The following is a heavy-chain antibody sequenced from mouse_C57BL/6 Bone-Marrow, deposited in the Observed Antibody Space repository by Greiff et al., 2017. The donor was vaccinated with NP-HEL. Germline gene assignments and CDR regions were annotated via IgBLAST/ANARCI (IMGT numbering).Heavy chain of an antibody. D-gene: IGHD1-1*01. CDR3: ARLGSSYRYCDV. CDR2: INPYNGGT. CDR1: GYTFTDYY. J-gene: IGHJ1*03. Sequence: VQLQQSGPVLVKPGASVKMSCKASGYTFTDYYMNWVKQSHGKSLEWIGVINPYNGGTSYNQKFKGKATLTVDKSSSTAYMELNSLTSEDSAVYYCARLGSSYRYCDVWGTGTTVTVSS. V-gene: IGHV1-19*01.